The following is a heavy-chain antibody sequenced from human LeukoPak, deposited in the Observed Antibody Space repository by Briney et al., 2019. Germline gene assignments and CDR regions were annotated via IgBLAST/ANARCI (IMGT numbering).Heavy chain of an antibody. V-gene: IGHV4-34*01. J-gene: IGHJ5*02. Sequence: PSETLSLTCAVYGGSFSGYYWSWIRQPPGKGLEWIEEINHSGSTNYNPSLKSRVTISVDTSKNQFSLKLSSVTAADTAVYYCARPAYCSGGSCYWRDWFDPWGQGTLVTVSS. CDR3: ARPAYCSGGSCYWRDWFDP. CDR1: GGSFSGYY. CDR2: INHSGST. D-gene: IGHD2-15*01.